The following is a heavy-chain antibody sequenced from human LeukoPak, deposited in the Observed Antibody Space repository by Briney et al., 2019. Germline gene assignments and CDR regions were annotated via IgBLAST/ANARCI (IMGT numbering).Heavy chain of an antibody. CDR1: GYTFTGYY. CDR2: INPNSGGT. CDR3: ARADFSMVRGDSFGY. J-gene: IGHJ4*02. D-gene: IGHD3-10*01. V-gene: IGHV1-2*02. Sequence: ASVKVSCKASGYTFTGYYMHWVRQAPGQGLEWMGWINPNSGGTNYAQKFQGRVTMTRDTSISTAYMELSRLRSDGTAVYYCARADFSMVRGDSFGYWGQGTLVTVSS.